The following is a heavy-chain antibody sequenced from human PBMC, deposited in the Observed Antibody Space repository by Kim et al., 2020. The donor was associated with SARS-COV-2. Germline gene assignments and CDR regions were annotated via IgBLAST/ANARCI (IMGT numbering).Heavy chain of an antibody. J-gene: IGHJ5*02. V-gene: IGHV3-21*01. CDR3: ARDESTEYSSSPGDP. D-gene: IGHD6-6*01. Sequence: DLVKARFTSSRDNAKNSLYRQMNSLRAEDTAVYYCARDESTEYSSSPGDPWGQGTLVTVSS.